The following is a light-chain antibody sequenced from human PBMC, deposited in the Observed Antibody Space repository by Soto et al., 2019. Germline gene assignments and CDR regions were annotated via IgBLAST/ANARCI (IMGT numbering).Light chain of an antibody. V-gene: IGLV2-14*01. CDR2: EVN. CDR1: SSDVGGSKY. Sequence: SALTQPASVSGSPGQSITISCIGTSSDVGGSKYVSWYQQHPGKAPKRMIYEVNNRPSGVSSRFSGCKSGNTASLTISGLQAEDETDYYCCSFTTSSTYVFGTGTQLTVL. J-gene: IGLJ1*01. CDR3: CSFTTSSTYV.